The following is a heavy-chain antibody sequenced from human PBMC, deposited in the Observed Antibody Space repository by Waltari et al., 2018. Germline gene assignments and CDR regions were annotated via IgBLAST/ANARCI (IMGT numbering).Heavy chain of an antibody. CDR2: ISYDGRKK. J-gene: IGHJ4*02. D-gene: IGHD6-13*01. V-gene: IGHV3-33*08. CDR1: GFIFSNYG. CDR3: ASLWGTIPAAGRGLDH. Sequence: VQLVESGGDLVQPGGSLRLSCAASGFIFSNYGMHWVRQAPGKGLEWVALISYDGRKKYYTDAVEDRFTISRDNSDNMLYLQMKSLKFEDTAVYYCASLWGTIPAAGRGLDHWGQGVLVTVSS.